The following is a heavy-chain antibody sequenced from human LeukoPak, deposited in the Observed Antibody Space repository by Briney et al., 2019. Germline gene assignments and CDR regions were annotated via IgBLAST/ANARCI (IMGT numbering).Heavy chain of an antibody. D-gene: IGHD3-10*01. CDR1: GGSISSYY. V-gene: IGHV4-59*01. CDR3: AGVERYPMDYFDY. J-gene: IGHJ4*02. Sequence: SETLSLTCTVSGGSISSYYWSWIRQPPGKGLEWIGYIYYSGSTNYNPSLKSRVTISVDTSKNQFSLKLSSVTAADTAMYYCAGVERYPMDYFDYWGQGTLVTVSS. CDR2: IYYSGST.